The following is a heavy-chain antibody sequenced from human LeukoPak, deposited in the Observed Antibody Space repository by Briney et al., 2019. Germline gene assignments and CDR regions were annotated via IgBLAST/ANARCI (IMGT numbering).Heavy chain of an antibody. J-gene: IGHJ4*02. CDR3: AKGYYDLSSGYLDLFDL. CDR2: ISSSSSYI. CDR1: GFTFSSYT. Sequence: PGGSLRLSCAASGFTFSSYTMNWVRQAPGKGLEWVSSISSSSSYIYYADSVKGRVTISRDNSKNTVYLQMNSLRPEDTAVYYCAKGYYDLSSGYLDLFDLWGQGTLVTVSS. V-gene: IGHV3-21*01. D-gene: IGHD3-3*01.